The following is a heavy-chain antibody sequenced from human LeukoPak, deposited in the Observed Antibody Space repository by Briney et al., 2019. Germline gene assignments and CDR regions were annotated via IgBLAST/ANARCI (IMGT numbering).Heavy chain of an antibody. CDR2: ISFDGTTK. J-gene: IGHJ6*02. D-gene: IGHD5-18*01. CDR3: AKFGVDTTMALYYYGVDV. Sequence: GGSLRLSCAASGFTFSNAWMCWVRQAPGKRLDSAALISFDGTTKYYADSVKGRFTISRDNSKNTLYLQMNSLRAEDTAVYFCAKFGVDTTMALYYYGVDVWGQGTTVTVSS. V-gene: IGHV3-30*18. CDR1: GFTFSNAW.